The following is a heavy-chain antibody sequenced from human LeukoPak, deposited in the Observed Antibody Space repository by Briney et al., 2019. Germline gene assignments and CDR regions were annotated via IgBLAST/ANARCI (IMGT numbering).Heavy chain of an antibody. CDR1: GFTFSDYY. J-gene: IGHJ4*02. V-gene: IGHV3-11*01. CDR3: AKQRFFGVVIDYFDY. CDR2: ISSSSLTI. Sequence: PGGSLRLSCAVSGFTFSDYYVNWIRQAPGKGLEWVSYISSSSLTIYYADSVKGRFTISRDNAKDSLYLQMNSLRAEGTAVYYCAKQRFFGVVIDYFDYWGQGTLVTVSS. D-gene: IGHD3-3*01.